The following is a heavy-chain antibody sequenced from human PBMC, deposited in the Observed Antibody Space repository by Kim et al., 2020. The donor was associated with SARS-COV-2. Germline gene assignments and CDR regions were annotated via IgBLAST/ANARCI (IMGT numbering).Heavy chain of an antibody. D-gene: IGHD3-10*01. Sequence: GESLKISCQASGYSFTNYWISWVRQMPGKGLEWRGSIDPSDSSSNYSPTFQGHVTISSDKSTSTTYLQWSSLMASDIAIYFCARQSAESRSFYILDNWGLGTLVTVSS. CDR3: ARQSAESRSFYILDN. CDR2: IDPSDSSS. CDR1: GYSFTNYW. J-gene: IGHJ4*02. V-gene: IGHV5-10-1*01.